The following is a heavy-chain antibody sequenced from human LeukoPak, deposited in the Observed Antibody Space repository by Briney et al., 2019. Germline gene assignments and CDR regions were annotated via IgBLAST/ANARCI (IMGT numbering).Heavy chain of an antibody. V-gene: IGHV3-74*01. D-gene: IGHD6-6*01. CDR2: INNDGSST. Sequence: GGSLRLSCAASGFTFSSYWMHWVRQAPGKGLVWVSRINNDGSSTSYADSVKGRFTISRDNAKNTPYLQMNSLRAEDTAVYYCARGGSSSHMDVWGKGTTVTVSS. CDR3: ARGGSSSHMDV. J-gene: IGHJ6*03. CDR1: GFTFSSYW.